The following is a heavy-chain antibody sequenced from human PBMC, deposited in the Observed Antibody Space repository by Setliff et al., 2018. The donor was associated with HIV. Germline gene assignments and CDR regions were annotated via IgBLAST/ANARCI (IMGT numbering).Heavy chain of an antibody. D-gene: IGHD3-10*01. CDR2: INTGNANT. Sequence: ASVKVSCKASGYTFTSYTIHWVRQAPGQRLEWMGWINTGNANTKYSQKFQDRVTITRDTSASTDYMELSSLRSEDTAVYYCARDGRVLLWFGELAWYFDLWGRGTLVTVSS. CDR1: GYTFTSYT. V-gene: IGHV1-3*04. J-gene: IGHJ2*01. CDR3: ARDGRVLLWFGELAWYFDL.